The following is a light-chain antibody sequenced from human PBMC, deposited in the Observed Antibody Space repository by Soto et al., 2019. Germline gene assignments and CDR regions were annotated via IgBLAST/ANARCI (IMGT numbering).Light chain of an antibody. CDR3: CSYAGSSTAI. J-gene: IGLJ2*01. V-gene: IGLV2-23*01. Sequence: QSVLTQPASVSGSPGQSITISCTGTSSDVGSDNLVSWYQQHPGKAPKLMIYEGSKRPSGVSNRFSGSKSGNTASLTISGRQAEDEADYYCCSYAGSSTAIFGGGTKLTVL. CDR1: SSDVGSDNL. CDR2: EGS.